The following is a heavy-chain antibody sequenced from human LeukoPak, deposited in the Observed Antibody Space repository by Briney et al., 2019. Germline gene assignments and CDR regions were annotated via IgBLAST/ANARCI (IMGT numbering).Heavy chain of an antibody. V-gene: IGHV4-30-4*01. CDR2: IYYSGST. D-gene: IGHD4-17*01. J-gene: IGHJ4*02. Sequence: PSETLSLTCTVSGGSISSGDYYWRWIRQPPGKGLEWIGYIYYSGSTYYNPSLKSRVTISVDTSKSQFSLKLSSVTAADTAVYYCARGSYGDYPTNDYWGQGTLVTVSS. CDR3: ARGSYGDYPTNDY. CDR1: GGSISSGDYY.